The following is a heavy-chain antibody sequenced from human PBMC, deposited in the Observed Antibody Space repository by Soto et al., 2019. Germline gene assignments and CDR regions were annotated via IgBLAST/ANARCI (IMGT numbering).Heavy chain of an antibody. J-gene: IGHJ5*02. CDR2: ISSGSNYV. V-gene: IGHV3-21*01. CDR1: GFTFSTYN. Sequence: EVRLVESGGGLVEPGGSLRLSCAASGFTFSTYNMNWVRQAPGKGLEWVSSISSGSNYVYYGDSVKGRFTISRDNAQNSLYLQMNSLRVEDTAVYYCARDRDGYNSKWLDPWDQGTLVTVSS. CDR3: ARDRDGYNSKWLDP. D-gene: IGHD5-12*01.